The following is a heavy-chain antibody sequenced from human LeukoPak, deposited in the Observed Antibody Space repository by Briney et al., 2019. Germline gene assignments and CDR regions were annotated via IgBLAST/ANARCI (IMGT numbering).Heavy chain of an antibody. V-gene: IGHV1-69*06. CDR2: IIPIFGTA. CDR1: GGTFSSYA. CDR3: ARGRSRCSSTSCYSAHDY. J-gene: IGHJ4*02. D-gene: IGHD2-2*01. Sequence: SVKVSCKASGGTFSSYAISWVRQAPGQGLEWMGGIIPIFGTANYAQKFQGRVTITADKSTSTAYMELSSLRSEDTAVYCCARGRSRCSSTSCYSAHDYWGQGTLVTVSS.